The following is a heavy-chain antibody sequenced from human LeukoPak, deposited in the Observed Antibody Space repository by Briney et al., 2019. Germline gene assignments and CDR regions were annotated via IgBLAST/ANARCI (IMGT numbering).Heavy chain of an antibody. J-gene: IGHJ4*02. CDR1: GFTFSSYG. CDR3: AKPPYYDFWSGLDY. CDR2: ISYDGSNK. V-gene: IGHV3-30*18. D-gene: IGHD3-3*01. Sequence: PGRSLRLSCAASGFTFSSYGMHWVRQAPGKGLEWVAVISYDGSNKYYADSVKGRFTISRDNSKNTLYPQMNSLRAEDTAVYYCAKPPYYDFWSGLDYWGQGTLVTVSS.